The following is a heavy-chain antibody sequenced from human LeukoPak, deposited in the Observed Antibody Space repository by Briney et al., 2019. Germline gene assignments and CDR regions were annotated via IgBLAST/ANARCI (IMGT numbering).Heavy chain of an antibody. V-gene: IGHV1-69*04. CDR1: VGTLCSYA. CDR2: IIPILGIA. Sequence: ASPKVSCKASVGTLCSYAISSVRQTPGQRVEWMGRIIPILGIANDAQKFQGRVTITADKTTSTAYMELSSLRSEDTAVYYCARSPPNSGYYHAGELDYWGQGTLVTVSS. J-gene: IGHJ4*02. D-gene: IGHD5-12*01. CDR3: ARSPPNSGYYHAGELDY.